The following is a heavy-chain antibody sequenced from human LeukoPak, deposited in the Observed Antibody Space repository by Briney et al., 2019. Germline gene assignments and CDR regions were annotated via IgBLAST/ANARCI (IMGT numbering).Heavy chain of an antibody. J-gene: IGHJ4*02. Sequence: SGTLSLTCAVSGASISSNYWWSWVRQPPRKGLEWIGEIYHGGNSNYNSSLKSRLTMSVDKPKHQFSLKLNSVTAADTAVYYCARAGRFYDSSGYYWYFDYWGQGTLATVSS. CDR3: ARAGRFYDSSGYYWYFDY. V-gene: IGHV4-4*02. D-gene: IGHD3-22*01. CDR1: GASISSNYW. CDR2: IYHGGNS.